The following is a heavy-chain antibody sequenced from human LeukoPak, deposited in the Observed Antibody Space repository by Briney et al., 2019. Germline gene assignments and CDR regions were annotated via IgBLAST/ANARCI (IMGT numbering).Heavy chain of an antibody. CDR2: IVVGSGNT. J-gene: IGHJ4*02. Sequence: SVKVSCKASGFTFTSSAVQWVRQARGQGLEWIGWIVVGSGNTNYAQKFQERVTINRDMSTSTAYMELSSLRAEDTAVYYCARDGPDCSSTRCYFWFDYWGQGTLVTVSS. V-gene: IGHV1-58*01. CDR3: ARDGPDCSSTRCYFWFDY. D-gene: IGHD2-2*01. CDR1: GFTFTSSA.